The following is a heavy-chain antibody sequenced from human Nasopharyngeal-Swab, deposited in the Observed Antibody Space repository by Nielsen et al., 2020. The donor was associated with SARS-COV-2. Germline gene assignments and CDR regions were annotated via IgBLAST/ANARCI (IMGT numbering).Heavy chain of an antibody. CDR2: LYYSGST. J-gene: IGHJ6*02. Sequence: PGKGLEWFGYLYYSGSTYHNPSLKSRVPISVDTSKNQFSLKLRSVPAADAAVYYCARDGVVPAAMWAYYYYYGMDVWGQGTTVTVSS. D-gene: IGHD2-2*01. V-gene: IGHV4-31*02. CDR3: ARDGVVPAAMWAYYYYYGMDV.